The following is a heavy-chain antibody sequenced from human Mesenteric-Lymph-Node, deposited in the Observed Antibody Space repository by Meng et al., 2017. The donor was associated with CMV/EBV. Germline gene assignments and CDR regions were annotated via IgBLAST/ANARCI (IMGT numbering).Heavy chain of an antibody. CDR3: ARDGASGSSDY. CDR1: GFTVSSNY. CDR2: VYSAGSI. D-gene: IGHD3-10*01. Sequence: GGSLRLSCAASGFTVSSNYMSWVRQAPGKGLEWVSVVYSAGSIYYADSVKGRFTISRDNAKNSLYLQMNSLRAEDTAVYYCARDGASGSSDYWGQGTLVTVSS. V-gene: IGHV3-53*01. J-gene: IGHJ4*02.